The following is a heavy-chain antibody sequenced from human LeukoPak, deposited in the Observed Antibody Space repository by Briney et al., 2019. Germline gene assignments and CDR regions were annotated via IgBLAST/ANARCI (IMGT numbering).Heavy chain of an antibody. CDR1: GFAFTRYG. CDR2: ISYDGRDK. CDR3: AKDILSEQWHDAFDI. D-gene: IGHD6-19*01. V-gene: IGHV3-30*18. J-gene: IGHJ3*02. Sequence: PGGSLRLSCAASGFAFTRYGMHWVRQAPGKGLEWVAVISYDGRDKYYADSVRGRFTISRDTSKNTLFLQMNSLRAEDTALYYCAKDILSEQWHDAFDIWGQGTMVTVSS.